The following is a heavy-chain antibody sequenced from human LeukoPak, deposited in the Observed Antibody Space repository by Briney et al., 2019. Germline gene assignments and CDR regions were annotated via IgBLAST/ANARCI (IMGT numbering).Heavy chain of an antibody. J-gene: IGHJ4*02. CDR2: IYYSGST. V-gene: IGHV4-30-4*08. D-gene: IGHD3-22*01. CDR1: GCSISSGDYY. CDR3: ARAGYYYDSSGYR. Sequence: SETLSLTCTVSGCSISSGDYYWSWIRPPPGKGLEWIGYIYYSGSTYYNPSLKSRLTISVDTSKNQFSLKLSSVTAADTAVYYCARAGYYYDSSGYRWGQGTLVTVSS.